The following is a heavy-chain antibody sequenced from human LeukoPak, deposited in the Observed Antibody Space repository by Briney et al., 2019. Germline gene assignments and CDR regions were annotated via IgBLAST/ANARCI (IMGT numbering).Heavy chain of an antibody. CDR2: ISSSSSYI. Sequence: GSLRLSCAASGFTFSSYSMNWVRQAPGKGLEWVSSISSSSSYIYYADSVKGRFTISRDNAKNSLYLQMNSLRAEDTAVYYCAIIAYCGGDCYSGYFDYWGQGTLVTVSS. CDR1: GFTFSSYS. D-gene: IGHD2-21*02. V-gene: IGHV3-21*01. J-gene: IGHJ4*02. CDR3: AIIAYCGGDCYSGYFDY.